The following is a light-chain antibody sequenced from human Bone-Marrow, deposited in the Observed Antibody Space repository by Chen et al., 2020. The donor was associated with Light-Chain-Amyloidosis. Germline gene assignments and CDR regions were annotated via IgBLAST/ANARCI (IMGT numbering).Light chain of an antibody. CDR3: QSYQGSSQGV. CDR2: EDD. V-gene: IGLV6-57*01. Sequence: NFMLTQPHSASSSPGKPVIISCTRSSGSLATNYVQWYQQRPGSSPTTVIYEDDQRPSGVPDRFSGSIDRSSNSASLTSSGLKTEDEADYYCQSYQGSSQGVFGGGTKLTVL. J-gene: IGLJ3*02. CDR1: SGSLATNY.